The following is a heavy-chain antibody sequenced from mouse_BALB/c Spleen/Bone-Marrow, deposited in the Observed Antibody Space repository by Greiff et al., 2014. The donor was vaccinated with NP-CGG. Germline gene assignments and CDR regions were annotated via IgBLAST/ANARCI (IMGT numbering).Heavy chain of an antibody. V-gene: IGHV5-4*02. Sequence: DVMLVESGGGLVKPGGSLKLSCAVSGFTFSDYYMYWVRQTPETRLEWVATISAGGSYTYYSDSVKGRFTISRDNAKNNLYLQMNSLRSEDTSMYFCSRAYGYDAWFAYWGQGTLVTVSA. CDR2: ISAGGSYT. J-gene: IGHJ3*01. CDR1: GFTFSDYY. D-gene: IGHD2-2*01. CDR3: SRAYGYDAWFAY.